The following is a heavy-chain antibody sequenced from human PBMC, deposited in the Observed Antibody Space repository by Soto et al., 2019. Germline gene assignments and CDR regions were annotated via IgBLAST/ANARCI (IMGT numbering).Heavy chain of an antibody. Sequence: KPSETLSLTCSVSGASVTRDGNCWTWIRKSAGKGLEWIGRIYATGTTDYNPSLKSRVMMSVDTSKKQFSLKLRSVTAADTAVYYCVRDGTKTLRDWFDPWGQGVSVTVSS. CDR2: IYATGTT. V-gene: IGHV4-61*02. J-gene: IGHJ5*02. CDR1: GASVTRDGNC. D-gene: IGHD1-1*01. CDR3: VRDGTKTLRDWFDP.